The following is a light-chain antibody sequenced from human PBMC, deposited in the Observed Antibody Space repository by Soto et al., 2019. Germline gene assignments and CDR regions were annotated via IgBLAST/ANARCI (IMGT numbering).Light chain of an antibody. CDR2: RAS. Sequence: DIQMTQSPSTLSASVGDRVNITCRASQSISSWLAWYQQKPGKAPKLLIYRASDLQTGVPSRFSGSGSGTEFTLTISSLQTDHIATYFCEQYSSYFFIFGAGTKVDV. V-gene: IGKV1-5*03. CDR1: QSISSW. CDR3: EQYSSYFFI. J-gene: IGKJ3*01.